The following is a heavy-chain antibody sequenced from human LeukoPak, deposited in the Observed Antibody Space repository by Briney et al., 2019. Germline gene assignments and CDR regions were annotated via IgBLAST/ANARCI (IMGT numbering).Heavy chain of an antibody. V-gene: IGHV3-48*01. Sequence: GGSLRLSCGGSTLTLSTYTMNWVRQAPGKGLEWVSHIAGRSDSIYYADSVKGRFTISRDNAKNSLHLQMNSLRVEDTAVYYCAACSDFTLTGAACAFDIWGQGTMVTVSP. D-gene: IGHD3/OR15-3a*01. J-gene: IGHJ3*02. CDR1: TLTLSTYT. CDR3: AACSDFTLTGAACAFDI. CDR2: IAGRSDSI.